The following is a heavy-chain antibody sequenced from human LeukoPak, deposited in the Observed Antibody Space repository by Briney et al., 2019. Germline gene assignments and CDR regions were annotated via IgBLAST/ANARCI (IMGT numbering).Heavy chain of an antibody. J-gene: IGHJ4*02. V-gene: IGHV4-31*03. CDR3: ASQDYSNYVFDY. CDR2: IYYSGST. D-gene: IGHD4-11*01. Sequence: PSETLSLTCTVSGGSISSGGYYWSWIRQHPGKGLEWIGYIYYSGSTYYNPSLKSRVTISVDTSKNQFSLKLSSVTAADTAVYYCASQDYSNYVFDYWGQGTLVTVSS. CDR1: GGSISSGGYY.